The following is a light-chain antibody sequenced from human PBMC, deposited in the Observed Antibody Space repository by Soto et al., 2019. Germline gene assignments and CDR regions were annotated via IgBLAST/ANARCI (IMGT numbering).Light chain of an antibody. V-gene: IGKV3-11*01. CDR1: QSVAGY. CDR3: QHQSNWRMYT. Sequence: ELVLTQSPATLSLSPGESATLSCRASQSVAGYLALYQQKPGQGPRLLIYDSSTRATGTPARFRGSGSATDFTLTISSLEPEDIAIYICQHQSNWRMYTFGQGTKMEIK. CDR2: DSS. J-gene: IGKJ2*01.